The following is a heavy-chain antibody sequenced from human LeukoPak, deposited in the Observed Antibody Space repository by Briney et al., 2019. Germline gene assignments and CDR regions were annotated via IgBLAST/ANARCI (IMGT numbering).Heavy chain of an antibody. CDR3: ARVDSIAVAYGY. D-gene: IGHD6-19*01. Sequence: ASVKVSCKASGYTFTSYGISWVRQAPGQGLEWMGWISAYNGNTNYAQKLQGRVTMTTDTPTSTAYMELRSLRSDDTAVYYCARVDSIAVAYGYWGQGTLVTVSS. J-gene: IGHJ4*02. CDR1: GYTFTSYG. V-gene: IGHV1-18*01. CDR2: ISAYNGNT.